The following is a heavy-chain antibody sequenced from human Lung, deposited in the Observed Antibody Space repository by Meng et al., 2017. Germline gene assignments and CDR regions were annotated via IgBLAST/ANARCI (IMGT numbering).Heavy chain of an antibody. Sequence: EVQLVESGGGRVKPGGSLRLSCAASGFTFSSSSMNWVRQAPGKGLEWVSSISSSSAYADSVKGRFTISRDNAKNSLYLQMNSLRAEDTAVYYCARGRVVVAATPSDYWGQGTLVTVSS. J-gene: IGHJ4*02. CDR2: ISSSSA. V-gene: IGHV3-21*01. CDR3: ARGRVVVAATPSDY. CDR1: GFTFSSSS. D-gene: IGHD2-15*01.